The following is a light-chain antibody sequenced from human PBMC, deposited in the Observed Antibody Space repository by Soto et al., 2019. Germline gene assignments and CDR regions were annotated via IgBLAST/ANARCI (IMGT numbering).Light chain of an antibody. CDR3: QQYNSYWT. J-gene: IGKJ1*01. V-gene: IGKV1-5*03. CDR2: KAS. Sequence: DIQRTQAPSTLSASVGDRVTITCRASQSISSWLAWYQQKPGKAPKLLIYKASNLESGVPSRFSGSGSGTEFTLTSSSLQPDDVATYYCQQYNSYWTFGQGTKVQIK. CDR1: QSISSW.